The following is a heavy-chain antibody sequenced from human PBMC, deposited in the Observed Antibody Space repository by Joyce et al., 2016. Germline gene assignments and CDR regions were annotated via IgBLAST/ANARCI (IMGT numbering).Heavy chain of an antibody. D-gene: IGHD5-12*01. V-gene: IGHV4-4*02. CDR3: ARNGAYSQDS. CDR2: IYLGGST. Sequence: QVQLQESGPGLVKPSGTLSLTCAVSGGSISSAHWWGWVRQPPGKGLEWSGEIYLGGSTTYNPSLKSRVTISVDKSKKQLSLKRNSVPAADTAVYYCARNGAYSQDSWGQGTLVTVSS. CDR1: GGSISSAHW. J-gene: IGHJ5*01.